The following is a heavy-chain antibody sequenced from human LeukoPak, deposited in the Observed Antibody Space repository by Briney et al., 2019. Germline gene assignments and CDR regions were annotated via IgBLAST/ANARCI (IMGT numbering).Heavy chain of an antibody. CDR1: GFTINTYA. CDR2: INCGGTT. D-gene: IGHD1-26*01. V-gene: IGHV3-23*01. Sequence: GGTLRLSCAASGFTINTYAMSWVRQAPGKGLEWVSGINCGGTTYYADSVKGRFTISRDTSKNTLYLQMNSLRDEDTAIYYCAKCLGPTETQFDYWGQGTLVTVSS. J-gene: IGHJ4*02. CDR3: AKCLGPTETQFDY.